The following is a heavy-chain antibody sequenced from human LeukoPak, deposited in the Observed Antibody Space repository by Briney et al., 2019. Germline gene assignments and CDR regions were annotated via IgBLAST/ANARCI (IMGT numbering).Heavy chain of an antibody. CDR1: GFTFSSYW. Sequence: GGSLRLSCAASGFTFSSYWMHWGRQAPGKGLVWVSRTNSDGRTTRYADSAKGRFTISRENAKNSLYLQMNSLRDEDTAVYYCARDRIQLWSHDYWGQGTLVTVSS. J-gene: IGHJ4*02. D-gene: IGHD5-18*01. V-gene: IGHV3-74*01. CDR2: TNSDGRTT. CDR3: ARDRIQLWSHDY.